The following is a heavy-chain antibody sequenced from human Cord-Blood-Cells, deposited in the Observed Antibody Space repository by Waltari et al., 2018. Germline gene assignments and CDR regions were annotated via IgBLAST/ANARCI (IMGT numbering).Heavy chain of an antibody. CDR3: ARVYSSSWYDAFDI. J-gene: IGHJ3*02. CDR2: INPNGGGT. V-gene: IGHV1-2*04. Sequence: QVQLVQSGAEVKKPGASVKVSCKASGYTFTGYYMHWVRQAPGQELEWMGWINPNGGGTNDAQKFQGWVTMTRDTSISTAYMELSRLRSDDTAVYYCARVYSSSWYDAFDIWGQGTMVTVSS. CDR1: GYTFTGYY. D-gene: IGHD6-13*01.